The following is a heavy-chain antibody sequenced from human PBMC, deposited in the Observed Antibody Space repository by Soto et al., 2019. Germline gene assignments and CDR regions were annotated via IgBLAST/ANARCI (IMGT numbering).Heavy chain of an antibody. V-gene: IGHV3-66*01. CDR2: IYSGGST. J-gene: IGHJ4*02. D-gene: IGHD4-17*01. CDR3: ARDLVCDDDSCFDC. Sequence: EVQLVESGGGLVQPGGSLRLSCAASGFTVSHKYMSWVRQAPGKGLEWVSVIYSGGSTYYADSVKGRFTISRDSSKNTPDLHMNSLRAEATAVYYCARDLVCDDDSCFDCWGQGTLVTVSS. CDR1: GFTVSHKY.